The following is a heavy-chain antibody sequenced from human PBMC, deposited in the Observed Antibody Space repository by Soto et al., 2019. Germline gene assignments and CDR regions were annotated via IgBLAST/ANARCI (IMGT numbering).Heavy chain of an antibody. Sequence: GGSLRLSCSASGFTFSSYAMHWVRQAPGKGLEYVSAISSNGGSTYYADSVKGRFTISRDNSKNTLYLQMSSLRAEDTAVYYCVKAGRYCSGGSCYSSYFDYWGQGTLVTVSS. J-gene: IGHJ4*02. CDR2: ISSNGGST. CDR1: GFTFSSYA. V-gene: IGHV3-64D*08. D-gene: IGHD2-15*01. CDR3: VKAGRYCSGGSCYSSYFDY.